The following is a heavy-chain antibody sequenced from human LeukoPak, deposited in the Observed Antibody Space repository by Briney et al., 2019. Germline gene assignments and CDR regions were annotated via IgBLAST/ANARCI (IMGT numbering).Heavy chain of an antibody. Sequence: ASVKVSCKASGYTFTSYGISWVRQAPGQGLEWMGWISAYNGNTNYAQKLQGRVTMTTDTSTSTAYMELRSLRSDDTAVYYCARDPDDYDSSGSFDYWGQGTLVTVSS. CDR3: ARDPDDYDSSGSFDY. V-gene: IGHV1-18*01. J-gene: IGHJ4*02. D-gene: IGHD3-22*01. CDR1: GYTFTSYG. CDR2: ISAYNGNT.